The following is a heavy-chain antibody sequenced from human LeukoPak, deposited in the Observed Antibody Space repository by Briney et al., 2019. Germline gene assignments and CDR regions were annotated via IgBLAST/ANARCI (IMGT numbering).Heavy chain of an antibody. J-gene: IGHJ4*02. CDR3: ARALPMTMVRGVLGY. D-gene: IGHD3-10*01. CDR2: ITPNTGGT. Sequence: GASVKVSCKASGYTFTDYYIHWVRQAPGQGLEWMGWITPNTGGTNYAQTFQGRVTMTRDTSINTVYMELSSLISDDTAVYYCARALPMTMVRGVLGYWGQGTLVTVSS. V-gene: IGHV1-2*02. CDR1: GYTFTDYY.